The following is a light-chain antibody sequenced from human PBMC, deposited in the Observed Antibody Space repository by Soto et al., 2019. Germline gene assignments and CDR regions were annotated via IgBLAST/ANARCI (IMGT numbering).Light chain of an antibody. CDR1: SSDIGGYNY. Sequence: QSVLTQPASVSASPGQSITISCTGTSSDIGGYNYVSWYQQHPGKAPKLMISDASNRPSGVSDRFSGSKSGNTASLTISGLQAEDEADYFCSSYTTTSTYVVFGGGTKLTVL. CDR2: DAS. CDR3: SSYTTTSTYVV. J-gene: IGLJ2*01. V-gene: IGLV2-14*03.